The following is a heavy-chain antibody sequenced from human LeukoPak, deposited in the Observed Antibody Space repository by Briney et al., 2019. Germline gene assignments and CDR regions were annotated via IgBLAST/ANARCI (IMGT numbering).Heavy chain of an antibody. CDR1: GFTFSSYA. CDR3: AKSAPITMIVVVGDAFDI. Sequence: GGSLRLSCAASGFTFSSYAMSWVRQAPGKGLEWVSAISGSGGSTYYADSVKGRFTISRDNSKNTLYLQMNSLRSEDTAVYYCAKSAPITMIVVVGDAFDIWGQGTMVTVSS. D-gene: IGHD3-22*01. J-gene: IGHJ3*02. CDR2: ISGSGGST. V-gene: IGHV3-23*01.